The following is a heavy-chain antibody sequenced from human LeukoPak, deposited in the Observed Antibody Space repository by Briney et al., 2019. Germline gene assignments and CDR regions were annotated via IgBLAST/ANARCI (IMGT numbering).Heavy chain of an antibody. CDR3: AKDRGRRDGYNMDY. D-gene: IGHD5-24*01. CDR1: GFTFDDYT. J-gene: IGHJ4*02. CDR2: ISWDGGST. Sequence: GGSLRLSCAASGFTFDDYTMHWVRQAPGKGLEWLSHISWDGGSTYYADSVKGRFTISRDNSKNSLYRQMNSLRAEDTALYYCAKDRGRRDGYNMDYWGQGTLVTVSS. V-gene: IGHV3-43D*04.